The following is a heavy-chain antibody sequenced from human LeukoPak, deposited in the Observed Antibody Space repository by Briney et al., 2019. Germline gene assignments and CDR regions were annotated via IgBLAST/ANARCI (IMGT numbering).Heavy chain of an antibody. J-gene: IGHJ5*02. CDR1: GFTFSSYG. CDR3: AKDRRYSSGWYTPHPTNWFDP. CDR2: IRYDGSNK. D-gene: IGHD6-19*01. V-gene: IGHV3-30*02. Sequence: PGGSLRLSCAASGFTFSSYGMHWVRQAPGKGLEWVAFIRYDGSNKYYADSVKGRFTISRDNSKNTLYLQMNILSAEDTAVYYCAKDRRYSSGWYTPHPTNWFDPWGQGTLVTVSS.